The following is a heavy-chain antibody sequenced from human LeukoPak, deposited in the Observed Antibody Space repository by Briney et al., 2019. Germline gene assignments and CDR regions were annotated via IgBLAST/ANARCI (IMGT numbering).Heavy chain of an antibody. CDR1: GFTVSSNY. CDR3: ARVYSTAWFDY. Sequence: GGSLRLSCAASGFTVSSNYMNWVRQAPGKGLEWASVIYRGGSTYYADSVKGRFAISRDSSKNTLYLQMNSLRAEDTAVYYCARVYSTAWFDYWGQGTLVTVSS. CDR2: IYRGGST. J-gene: IGHJ4*02. D-gene: IGHD6-13*01. V-gene: IGHV3-53*01.